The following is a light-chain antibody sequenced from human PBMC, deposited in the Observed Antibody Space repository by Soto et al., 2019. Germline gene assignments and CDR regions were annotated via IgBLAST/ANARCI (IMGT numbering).Light chain of an antibody. CDR3: QQFYRYPWT. CDR2: KAS. CDR1: QSVDTC. Sequence: DVQRTECPSTLSAAVGDRVTITCRASQSVDTCLAWYQQKPGKAPHLLIYKASSLETGVPSRFSGSGSVTEFTLTISSLQPDDFATYYCQQFYRYPWTFGQGTKVEIK. J-gene: IGKJ1*01. V-gene: IGKV1-5*03.